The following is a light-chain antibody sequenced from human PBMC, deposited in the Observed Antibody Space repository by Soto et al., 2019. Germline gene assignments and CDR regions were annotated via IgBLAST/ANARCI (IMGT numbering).Light chain of an antibody. Sequence: EIVLTQSPGTLSLSPGERATLSCRASQSVSSTYFAWYQQRFGQAPRLLIYGASTRATGIPDRFRGSGSGTDFTLTISRLEPEDFAVYYCQQYGSSSWTFGQGTNVDIK. V-gene: IGKV3-20*01. CDR3: QQYGSSSWT. CDR1: QSVSSTY. J-gene: IGKJ1*01. CDR2: GAS.